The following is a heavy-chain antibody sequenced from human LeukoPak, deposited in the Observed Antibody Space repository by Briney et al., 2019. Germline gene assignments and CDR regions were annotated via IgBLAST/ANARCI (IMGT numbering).Heavy chain of an antibody. V-gene: IGHV3-30-3*01. CDR3: ASLVVPTAMNWFDP. Sequence: GRSLRLSCAASGFTFSSYVMHWVRQAPGKGLEWVALISYDGNKKYYADSVKDRFTISRDNSKNTLYLQMSSLRPEDTAVYYCASLVVPTAMNWFDPWGQGTLVTVSS. J-gene: IGHJ5*02. CDR1: GFTFSSYV. CDR2: ISYDGNKK. D-gene: IGHD2-2*01.